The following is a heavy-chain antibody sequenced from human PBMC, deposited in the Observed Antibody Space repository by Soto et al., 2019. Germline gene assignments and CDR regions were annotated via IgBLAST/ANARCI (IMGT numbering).Heavy chain of an antibody. V-gene: IGHV3-23*01. CDR2: ISGSGGST. CDR1: GFTFSSYA. D-gene: IGHD4-17*01. Sequence: GGSLRLSCAASGFTFSSYAMSWVRQAPGKGLEWVSAISGSGGSTYYADSVKGRFTISRDNSKNTLYLQMNSLGAEDTAVYYCAKPLDYGDYVSGIDYWGQGTLVTVSS. J-gene: IGHJ4*02. CDR3: AKPLDYGDYVSGIDY.